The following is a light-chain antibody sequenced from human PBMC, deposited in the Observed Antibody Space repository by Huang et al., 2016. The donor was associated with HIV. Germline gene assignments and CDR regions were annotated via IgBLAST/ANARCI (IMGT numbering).Light chain of an antibody. CDR1: QSVSSN. J-gene: IGKJ2*01. CDR3: QQYNNWPPEYT. V-gene: IGKV3-15*01. Sequence: EVVLTQSPATLSGSPGRKATLSCRASQSVSSNLAWYQQKPGQAPSLLIYGASTRATGIPARFSGSGSGTEFTLTISSLQSEDLAIYYCQQYNNWPPEYTFGQGTKLEIK. CDR2: GAS.